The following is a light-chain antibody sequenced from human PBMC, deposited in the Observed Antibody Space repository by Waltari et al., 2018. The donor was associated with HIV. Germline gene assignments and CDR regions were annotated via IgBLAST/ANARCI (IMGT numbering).Light chain of an antibody. Sequence: DIQMTQSPSSLSASVGDRVTITCRASQSISIYLNWYQQKPGKAPKLLIYTTSSLQSGVPSRFSGSVSGTEFTLIISSLQPEDFATYFWQQSNSIPLTFGGGTKVEIK. CDR1: QSISIY. CDR2: TTS. CDR3: QQSNSIPLT. J-gene: IGKJ4*01. V-gene: IGKV1-39*01.